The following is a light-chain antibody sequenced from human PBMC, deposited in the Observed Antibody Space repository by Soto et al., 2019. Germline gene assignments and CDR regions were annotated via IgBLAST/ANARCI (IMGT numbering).Light chain of an antibody. CDR1: QAISSN. V-gene: IGKV3-15*01. Sequence: EIVMTQSPATLSVSRGERATLSCRANQAISSNLAWYQQKPGLAPRLLIYGASTRATDIPDRFSGSGSGTEFTLTISSLQSEDFAVYYCQHYNNWIGTFGGGTKVEIK. J-gene: IGKJ4*01. CDR2: GAS. CDR3: QHYNNWIGT.